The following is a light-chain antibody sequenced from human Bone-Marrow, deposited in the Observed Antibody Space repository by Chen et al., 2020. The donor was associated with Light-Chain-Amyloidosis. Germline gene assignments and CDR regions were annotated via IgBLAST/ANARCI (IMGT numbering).Light chain of an antibody. CDR1: DLPTKY. V-gene: IGLV3-25*03. CDR2: RDT. Sequence: SYELTQPPSVSVSPAHPASTTPTGDDLPTKYAYWYQQKPGQAPVLVIHRDTERPSGISERFSGSSSGTTATLTISGVQAEDEADYHCQSADSSGTYEVIFGGGTKLTVL. J-gene: IGLJ2*01. CDR3: QSADSSGTYEVI.